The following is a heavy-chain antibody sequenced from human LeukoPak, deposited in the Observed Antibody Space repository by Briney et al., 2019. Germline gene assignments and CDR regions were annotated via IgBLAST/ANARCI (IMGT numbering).Heavy chain of an antibody. CDR3: ARDFSGSYDY. J-gene: IGHJ4*02. CDR1: GFTVSSNY. D-gene: IGHD1-26*01. V-gene: IGHV3-53*01. Sequence: GGSLRLSCAASGFTVSSNYMSWVRQAPGKGLEWVSVIYSGGSTYYADSVKGRFTISRDNSKNTLYLQMNGLRAEDTAVYYCARDFSGSYDYWGQGTLVTVSS. CDR2: IYSGGST.